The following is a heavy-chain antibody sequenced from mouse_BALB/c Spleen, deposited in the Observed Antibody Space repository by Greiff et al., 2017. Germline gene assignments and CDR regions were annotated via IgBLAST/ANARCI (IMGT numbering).Heavy chain of an antibody. V-gene: IGHV1-9*01. CDR1: GYTFSSYW. Sequence: VQLQQSGAELMKPGASVKISCKATGYTFSSYWIEWVKQRPGHGLEWIGEILPGSGSTNYTEKFKGKATFSADTSSNTDYMQLGSLTSDDSAVEYCARKYYDGSSTLYWYLDVWGAGTTVTVSS. CDR3: ARKYYDGSSTLYWYLDV. CDR2: ILPGSGST. D-gene: IGHD1-1*01. J-gene: IGHJ1*01.